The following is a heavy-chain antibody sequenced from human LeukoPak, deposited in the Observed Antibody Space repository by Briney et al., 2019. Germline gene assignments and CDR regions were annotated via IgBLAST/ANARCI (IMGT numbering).Heavy chain of an antibody. CDR2: FDPEDGET. J-gene: IGHJ4*02. CDR3: ATGYSYGRYFDY. V-gene: IGHV1-24*01. D-gene: IGHD5-18*01. CDR1: GYTLTELS. Sequence: GASVKVPCKVSGYTLTELSMHWVRQAPGKGLEWMGGFDPEDGETIYAQKFQGRVTMTEDTSTDTAYMELSSLRSEDTAVYYCATGYSYGRYFDYWGQGTLVTVSS.